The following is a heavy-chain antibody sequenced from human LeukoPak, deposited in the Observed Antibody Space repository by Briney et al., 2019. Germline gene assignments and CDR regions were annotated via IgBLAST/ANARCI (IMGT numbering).Heavy chain of an antibody. Sequence: ASVKVSCKASGGTFSSYAINWVRQATGQGLEWMGWMNPHSGNTGYAQKFQGRVTMTRNTSISTAYMELSSLRSDDTAVYYCAREFSFYYGLDVWGQGTTVTVSS. D-gene: IGHD2-2*01. CDR1: GGTFSSYA. J-gene: IGHJ6*02. CDR2: MNPHSGNT. CDR3: AREFSFYYGLDV. V-gene: IGHV1-8*02.